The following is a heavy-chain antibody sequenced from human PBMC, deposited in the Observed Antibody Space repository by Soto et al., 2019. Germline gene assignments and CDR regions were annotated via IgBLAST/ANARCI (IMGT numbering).Heavy chain of an antibody. CDR3: ARGQVVAAQH. Sequence: QLQLQESGSGLVKPSQTLSLTCAVSGGSISSGGYSWSWIRQPPGKGLEWLGYIYPSGSTFYHPSLKSRVTISVDRSKHQFSLKLSSVTAADTDVYYCARGQVVAAQHWGQGTLVTVSS. CDR2: IYPSGST. J-gene: IGHJ4*02. D-gene: IGHD2-15*01. V-gene: IGHV4-30-2*01. CDR1: GGSISSGGYS.